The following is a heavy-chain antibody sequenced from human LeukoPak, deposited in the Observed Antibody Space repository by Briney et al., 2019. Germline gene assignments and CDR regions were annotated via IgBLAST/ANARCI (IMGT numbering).Heavy chain of an antibody. CDR2: IYYSGST. D-gene: IGHD3-22*01. J-gene: IGHJ4*02. Sequence: SETLSLTCTVSGGSISSSSYYWGWIRQPPGKGLEWIGSIYYSGSTYYNPSLKSRVTISVDTSKNQFSLKLSSVTAADTAVYYCAGHHTEYYYDSSGYYLFDYWGQGTLVTVSS. CDR1: GGSISSSSYY. CDR3: AGHHTEYYYDSSGYYLFDY. V-gene: IGHV4-39*07.